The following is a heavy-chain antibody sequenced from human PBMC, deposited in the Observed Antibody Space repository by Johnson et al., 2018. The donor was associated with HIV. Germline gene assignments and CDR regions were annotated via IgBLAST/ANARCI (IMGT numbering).Heavy chain of an antibody. Sequence: VQLVESVGGVVRPGGSLRLSCAASGFTFDDYGVSWVRQAPGKGLEWVANIKQDGSEKYYVDSVKGRFTISRDNAKNSLYLQMNSLRAEDTAVYYCAREGGHYYDSSGAFDIWGQGTMVTVSS. CDR1: GFTFDDYG. D-gene: IGHD3-22*01. CDR2: IKQDGSEK. CDR3: AREGGHYYDSSGAFDI. V-gene: IGHV3-7*03. J-gene: IGHJ3*02.